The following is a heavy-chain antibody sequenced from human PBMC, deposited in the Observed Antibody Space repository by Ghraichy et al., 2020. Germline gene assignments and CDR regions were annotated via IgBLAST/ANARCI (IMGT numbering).Heavy chain of an antibody. J-gene: IGHJ6*03. CDR2: IFYSGTT. CDR3: AKLHASGSFFSYYMDV. D-gene: IGHD3-10*01. CDR1: GGSISSLTSY. Sequence: ESLNISCTVSGGSISSLTSYWAWIRQPPGKGLEWIGTIFYSGTTYYNPSLRSRVTVSVDTSKSQFSLKMKSVTAADTAVYYCAKLHASGSFFSYYMDVWGKGTTVSVSS. V-gene: IGHV4-39*01.